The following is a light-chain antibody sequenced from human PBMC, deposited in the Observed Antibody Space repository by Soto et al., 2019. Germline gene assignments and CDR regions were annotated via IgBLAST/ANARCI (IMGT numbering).Light chain of an antibody. J-gene: IGKJ5*01. V-gene: IGKV1-5*01. Sequence: DIQMTQAPSTLSASVGDRVTITCRASQSLRGWLAWYQQRPGKAPKALIYDASTLASGVPSRFNGSGTGTEFTLTSSSLQPYAVATYYRQQYITYSTFGQGTRLEIK. CDR3: QQYITYST. CDR1: QSLRGW. CDR2: DAS.